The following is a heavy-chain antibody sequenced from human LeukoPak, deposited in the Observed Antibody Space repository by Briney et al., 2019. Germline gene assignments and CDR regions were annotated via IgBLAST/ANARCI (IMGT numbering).Heavy chain of an antibody. CDR2: IYYSGST. Sequence: SETLSLTCTVSGGSISSYYWSWIRQPPGKGLEWIGYIYYSGSTNYNPSLKSRVTISVDTSKNQFSLKLSSVTAADTAVYYCARDYGDYELRFWGQGTLVTVSS. CDR1: GGSISSYY. J-gene: IGHJ4*02. D-gene: IGHD4-17*01. CDR3: ARDYGDYELRF. V-gene: IGHV4-59*12.